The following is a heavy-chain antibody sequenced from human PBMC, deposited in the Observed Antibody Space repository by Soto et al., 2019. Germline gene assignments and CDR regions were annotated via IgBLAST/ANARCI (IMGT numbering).Heavy chain of an antibody. CDR1: GYTFTSYD. CDR2: MNPNSGNT. J-gene: IGHJ6*02. V-gene: IGHV1-8*01. Sequence: AASVKVSCKASGYTFTSYDINWVRQATGQGLEWMGWMNPNSGNTGYAQKFQGRVTMTRNTSISTAYMELSSLRSEDTAVYYCARGSIPYYYGPGSYQNYYYYGMDVWGQVTMVTFSS. D-gene: IGHD3-10*01. CDR3: ARGSIPYYYGPGSYQNYYYYGMDV.